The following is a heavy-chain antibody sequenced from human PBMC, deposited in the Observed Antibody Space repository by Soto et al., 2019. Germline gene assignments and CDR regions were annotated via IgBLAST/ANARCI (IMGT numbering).Heavy chain of an antibody. D-gene: IGHD2-2*01. J-gene: IGHJ5*02. CDR2: MNPNSGNT. CDR3: ARGTFSSTSTVNWFDP. V-gene: IGHV1-8*01. CDR1: GYTFTSYD. Sequence: ASVKVSCKASGYTFTSYDINWVRQATGQGLEWMGWMNPNSGNTGYAQKFQGRVTMTRNTSISTAYMELSSLRSEDTAVYYCARGTFSSTSTVNWFDPWGQGTLVTVSS.